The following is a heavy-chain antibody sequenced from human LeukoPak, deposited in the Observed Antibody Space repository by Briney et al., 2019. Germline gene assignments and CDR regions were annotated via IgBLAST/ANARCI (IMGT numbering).Heavy chain of an antibody. CDR3: ARGRSITILRGVAISDGFDM. V-gene: IGHV3-21*01. J-gene: IGHJ3*02. CDR1: GLTFSRHG. Sequence: KTGGSLRLSCAASGLTFSRHGMNWVRQAPGKGLEWVSFIDTTSSYIYYADSMKGRFTISRDNAKNSLYLEMNSLRAEDTAVYYCARGRSITILRGVAISDGFDMWGQGTMVIVSS. CDR2: IDTTSSYI. D-gene: IGHD3-10*01.